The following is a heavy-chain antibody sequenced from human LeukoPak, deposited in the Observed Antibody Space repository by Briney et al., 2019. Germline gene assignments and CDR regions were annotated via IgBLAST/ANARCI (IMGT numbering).Heavy chain of an antibody. CDR3: ARGSRGSYYLVN. Sequence: PSETLSLTCAVYGGSFSGYYWSWIRQPPGKGLEWIGEINHSGSTNYNPSLKSRVTISVDTSKNQFSLKLSSVTAADTAVYYYARGSRGSYYLVNWGQGTLVTVSS. D-gene: IGHD1-26*01. CDR2: INHSGST. V-gene: IGHV4-34*01. CDR1: GGSFSGYY. J-gene: IGHJ4*02.